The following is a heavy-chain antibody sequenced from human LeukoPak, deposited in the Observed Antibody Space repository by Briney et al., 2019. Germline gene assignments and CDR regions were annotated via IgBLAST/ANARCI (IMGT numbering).Heavy chain of an antibody. Sequence: GESLKISCKGSGYTFTNYWIAWVRQMPGKGLEWMGLISPGSSETRYSPSFQGQVTISADKSISTAYLQWSSLKASDTAMYYCARLGSGDNWFDPWGQGTLVTVSS. CDR2: ISPGSSET. CDR1: GYTFTNYW. D-gene: IGHD3-10*01. CDR3: ARLGSGDNWFDP. V-gene: IGHV5-51*01. J-gene: IGHJ5*02.